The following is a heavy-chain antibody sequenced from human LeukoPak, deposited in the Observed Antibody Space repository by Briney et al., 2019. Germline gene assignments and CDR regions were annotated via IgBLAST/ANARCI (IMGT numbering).Heavy chain of an antibody. CDR3: VSRNYGSSPFDY. Sequence: GGSLRLSCAASGFTFNRYWVHWVRQAPGKGLVWVSRISSDGSNTNYADSVKGRFTISRDNAENTLYLQMDSLTAEDTAVYYCVSRNYGSSPFDYWGQGTLVTVSS. CDR1: GFTFNRYW. V-gene: IGHV3-74*01. J-gene: IGHJ4*02. D-gene: IGHD4-17*01. CDR2: ISSDGSNT.